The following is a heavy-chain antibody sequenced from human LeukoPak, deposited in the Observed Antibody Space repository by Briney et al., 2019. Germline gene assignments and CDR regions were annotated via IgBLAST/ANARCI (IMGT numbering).Heavy chain of an antibody. D-gene: IGHD6-19*01. CDR2: IRFTSGHI. Sequence: PGGSLRLSCAASGFTFSSYSMNWVRQAPGKGLEWVASIRFTSGHIYYADSVKGRFTISRDNAKNSLHLQMNSLRGEDTAVYYCARDRGSGWFYDIDYWGQGTLVTVSS. CDR1: GFTFSSYS. J-gene: IGHJ4*02. CDR3: ARDRGSGWFYDIDY. V-gene: IGHV3-21*01.